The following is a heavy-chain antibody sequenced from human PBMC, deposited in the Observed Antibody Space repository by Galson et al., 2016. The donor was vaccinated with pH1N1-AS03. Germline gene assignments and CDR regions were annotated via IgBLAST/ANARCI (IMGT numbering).Heavy chain of an antibody. V-gene: IGHV3-48*04. CDR3: VRDHFRAFDV. CDR2: ISSSSTTT. J-gene: IGHJ3*01. Sequence: SLRLSCAGSGFTFGSHSMIWVRQAPGKGLEWVSYISSSSTTTFYADSVKGRLTISGDDAKNSVYLQMDRLSVEDTALYYCVRDHFRAFDVWGQGTVVTVSS. CDR1: GFTFGSHS.